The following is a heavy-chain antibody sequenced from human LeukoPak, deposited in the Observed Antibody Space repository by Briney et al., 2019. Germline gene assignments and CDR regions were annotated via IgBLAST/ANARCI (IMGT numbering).Heavy chain of an antibody. D-gene: IGHD6-6*01. Sequence: GGSLRLSCAASGFTFSSYSMNWVRQAPGKGLEWVSYISSSSSTIYYADSVKGRFTISRDNSKNTLYLQMNSLRAEDTAVYYCAKNRIKDSSSSCVDDWGQGTLVTVSS. V-gene: IGHV3-48*01. J-gene: IGHJ4*02. CDR2: ISSSSSTI. CDR1: GFTFSSYS. CDR3: AKNRIKDSSSSCVDD.